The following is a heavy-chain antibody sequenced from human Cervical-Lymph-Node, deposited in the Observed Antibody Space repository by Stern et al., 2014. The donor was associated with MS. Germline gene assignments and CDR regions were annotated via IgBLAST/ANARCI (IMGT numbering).Heavy chain of an antibody. Sequence: QVQLVESGPGLVKPSQTLSLTCTVSGASIKTIGLFWGWVGQRPGNGLEWIGFVSHSVVPFYNETLKSRVTLSQDTSANQFSLRLTSVTAADTALYFCMRGDYWGRGILVAVSS. CDR1: GASIKTIGLF. CDR2: VSHSVVP. CDR3: MRGDY. V-gene: IGHV4-31*03. J-gene: IGHJ4*02.